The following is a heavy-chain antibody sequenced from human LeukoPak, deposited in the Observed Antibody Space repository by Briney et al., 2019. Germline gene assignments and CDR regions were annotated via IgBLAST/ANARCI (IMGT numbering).Heavy chain of an antibody. CDR1: GFSFSSYS. D-gene: IGHD5-18*01. CDR2: ITGSSSTI. Sequence: GGSLRLSCAASGFSFSSYSLNWVRQAAGKGLEWVSYITGSSSTINYADSVKGRFTISRDNAKNSLYLQMNSLRAEDTAAYYCARDGRGYSYGYGYWGQGTLVTVSS. CDR3: ARDGRGYSYGYGY. J-gene: IGHJ4*02. V-gene: IGHV3-48*04.